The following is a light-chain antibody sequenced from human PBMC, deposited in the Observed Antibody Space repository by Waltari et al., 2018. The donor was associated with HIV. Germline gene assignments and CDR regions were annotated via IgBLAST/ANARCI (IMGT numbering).Light chain of an antibody. CDR3: QQYHTYLT. CDR2: QAS. Sequence: DLQMAQSPSTLAASVGDRVTITCRASQSVGTYLAWYQRKPGKDPKLLIFQASSLETGVPSRFSGSGSGTYFTLTISSLQPDDFATYYCQQYHTYLTFGQGTDLE. CDR1: QSVGTY. J-gene: IGKJ2*01. V-gene: IGKV1-5*03.